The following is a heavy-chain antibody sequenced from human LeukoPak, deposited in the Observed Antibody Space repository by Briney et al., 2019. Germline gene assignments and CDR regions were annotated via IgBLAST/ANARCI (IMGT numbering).Heavy chain of an antibody. Sequence: PSETLSLTCTVSGGSISSYYWSWIRQPPGKGLEWIGYIYYSGSTNYNPSLKSRVTMSVDTSKNQFSLKLSSVTAADTAVYYCARNPDSSGWTFDYWGQGTLVTVSS. CDR2: IYYSGST. CDR1: GGSISSYY. CDR3: ARNPDSSGWTFDY. V-gene: IGHV4-59*01. D-gene: IGHD6-19*01. J-gene: IGHJ4*02.